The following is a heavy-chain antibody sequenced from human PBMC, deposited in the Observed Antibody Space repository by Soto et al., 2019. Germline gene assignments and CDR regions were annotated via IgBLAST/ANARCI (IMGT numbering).Heavy chain of an antibody. CDR2: IDWDDDK. CDR3: AKAGRDGSCLDQ. Sequence: SGATLFNPRRTLTLTLTFSVVSRRTSLMGGIGIRQHPGKALEWLARIDWDDDKFYSTSLRTRLTISKDTSKNQVVISMTNMDHVATATYYCAKAGRDGSCLDQWGQGNLVTVSS. J-gene: IGHJ5*02. V-gene: IGHV2-70*04. D-gene: IGHD2-15*01. CDR1: VVSRRTSLMG.